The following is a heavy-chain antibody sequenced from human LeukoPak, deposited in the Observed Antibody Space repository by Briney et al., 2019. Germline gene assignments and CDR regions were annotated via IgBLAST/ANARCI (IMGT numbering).Heavy chain of an antibody. CDR1: GGSFSGYY. CDR2: INHSGST. CDR3: ARPYSSCWYRHWYFDL. J-gene: IGHJ2*01. D-gene: IGHD6-13*01. Sequence: PSETLSLTCAVYGGSFSGYYWSWIRQPPGKGLEWIGEINHSGSTNYNPSLKSRVTISVDTSKNQFSLKLSSVTAADTAVYYCARPYSSCWYRHWYFDLWGRGTLVTVSS. V-gene: IGHV4-34*01.